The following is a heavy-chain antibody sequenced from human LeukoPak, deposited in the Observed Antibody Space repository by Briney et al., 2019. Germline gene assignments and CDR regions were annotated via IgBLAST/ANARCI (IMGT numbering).Heavy chain of an antibody. D-gene: IGHD4-17*01. Sequence: GGSLRLSCAAPGFTFSSYAMHWVRQAPGKGLEWVAVISYDGSNKYYADSVKGRFTISRDNSKNTLYLQMNSLRAEDTAVYYCVAVTDAFDIWGQGTMVTVSS. CDR3: VAVTDAFDI. CDR2: ISYDGSNK. V-gene: IGHV3-30-3*01. CDR1: GFTFSSYA. J-gene: IGHJ3*02.